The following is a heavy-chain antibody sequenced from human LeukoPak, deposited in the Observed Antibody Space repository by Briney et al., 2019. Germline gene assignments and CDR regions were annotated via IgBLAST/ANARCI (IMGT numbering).Heavy chain of an antibody. V-gene: IGHV1-2*02. CDR3: ARDPLQWLVQYYFDY. J-gene: IGHJ4*02. CDR1: GYTFTGYY. D-gene: IGHD6-19*01. CDR2: INPNSGGI. Sequence: GASVKVSCKASGYTFTGYYMHWVRQAPGQGLEWMGWINPNSGGINYAQKFRGRVTMTRDTSISTAYMELSRLRSDDTAVYYCARDPLQWLVQYYFDYWGQGTLVTVSS.